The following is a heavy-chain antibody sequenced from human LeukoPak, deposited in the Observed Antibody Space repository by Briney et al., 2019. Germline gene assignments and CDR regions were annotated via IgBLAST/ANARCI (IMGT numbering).Heavy chain of an antibody. J-gene: IGHJ5*02. V-gene: IGHV4-61*02. CDR1: GGYISSGSYY. CDR3: ARGGEGQLVKRGINWFDP. Sequence: PSETLSLTCTVSGGYISSGSYYWSWIRQPAGKGLEWIGRIYTSGSTIYNPSLKSRVTISLDTSKNQFSLKLSSVTAADTAVYYCARGGEGQLVKRGINWFDPWGQGTLVTVSS. D-gene: IGHD6-13*01. CDR2: IYTSGST.